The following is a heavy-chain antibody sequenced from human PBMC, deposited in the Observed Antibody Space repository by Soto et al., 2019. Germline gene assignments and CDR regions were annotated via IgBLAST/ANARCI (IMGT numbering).Heavy chain of an antibody. V-gene: IGHV4-39*01. CDR2: IYYSGST. CDR1: GGSISSSSYY. CDR3: ASGVFLEWLVRSLFDY. D-gene: IGHD3-3*01. Sequence: PSETLSLTCTVSGGSISSSSYYWGWIRQPPGKGLEWIGSIYYSGSTYYNPSLKSRVTISVDTSKNQFSLKLSSVTAADTALYYCASGVFLEWLVRSLFDYWGQGTLVTVSS. J-gene: IGHJ4*02.